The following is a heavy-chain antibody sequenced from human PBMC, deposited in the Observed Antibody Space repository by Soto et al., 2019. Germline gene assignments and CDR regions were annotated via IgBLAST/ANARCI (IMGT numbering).Heavy chain of an antibody. CDR3: ARGQHGNDY. V-gene: IGHV3-30-3*01. CDR2: ISNDGSNK. CDR1: GFSFSSYA. Sequence: QVHLVESGGGVVQPGRSLRLSCAASGFSFSSYAMHWLRQAPGEGLEWVAVISNDGSNKFFADSVKGRFFISRDNSNNTLFLKMDSLRPEDTAVYYGARGQHGNDYRGQGSLV. J-gene: IGHJ4*02. D-gene: IGHD2-15*01.